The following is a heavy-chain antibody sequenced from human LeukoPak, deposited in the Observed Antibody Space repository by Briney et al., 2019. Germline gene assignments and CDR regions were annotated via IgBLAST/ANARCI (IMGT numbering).Heavy chain of an antibody. J-gene: IGHJ4*02. V-gene: IGHV4-59*04. CDR3: ARKKSLGTGFDY. Sequence: SETLSLTCTVSGGSISSYYWSWIRQPPGKGLEWIGYIYYSGSTYYNPSLKSRVTISVDTSKNQFSLKLSSVTAADTAVYYCARKKSLGTGFDYWGQGTLVTVSS. CDR1: GGSISSYY. CDR2: IYYSGST. D-gene: IGHD1-1*01.